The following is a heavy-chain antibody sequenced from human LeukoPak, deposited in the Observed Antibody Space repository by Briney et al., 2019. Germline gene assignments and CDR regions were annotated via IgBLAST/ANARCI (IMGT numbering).Heavy chain of an antibody. D-gene: IGHD2-8*01. CDR3: ARVRGMVYAIPGYYFDY. V-gene: IGHV4-4*07. CDR2: IYTSGST. CDR1: GGSISSYY. Sequence: SETLSLTCTVSGGSISSYYWSWIRQPAGKGLEWIGRIYTSGSTNYNPSLKSRVTMSVDTSKNQFSLKLSSVTAADTAVYYCARVRGMVYAIPGYYFDYWGQGTLVTVSS. J-gene: IGHJ4*02.